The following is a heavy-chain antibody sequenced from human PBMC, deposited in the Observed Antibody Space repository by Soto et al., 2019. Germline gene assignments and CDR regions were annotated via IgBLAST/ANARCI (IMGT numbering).Heavy chain of an antibody. CDR3: ARGFAGKSVGHYYYGMDV. D-gene: IGHD6-13*01. CDR1: GYTFTSYG. V-gene: IGHV1-18*04. CDR2: ISAYNGNT. Sequence: ASVKVSCKASGYTFTSYGISWVRQAPGQGLEWMGWISAYNGNTNYAQKLQGRVTMTTDTSTSTAYMELRSLRSDDTAVYYCARGFAGKSVGHYYYGMDVWGQGTTVTVSS. J-gene: IGHJ6*02.